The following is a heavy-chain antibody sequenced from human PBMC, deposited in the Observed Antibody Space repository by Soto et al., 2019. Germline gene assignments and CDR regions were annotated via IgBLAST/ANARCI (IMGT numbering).Heavy chain of an antibody. J-gene: IGHJ4*02. Sequence: PSETLSLTCTVSGGSISSYYWSWIRQPPGKGLEWIGYIYYSGSTNYNPSLKSRVTISVDTSKNQFSLKLSSVTAADTAVSYCARPAPDFGWYYFDYWGQGTLVTVSS. CDR2: IYYSGST. V-gene: IGHV4-59*01. CDR3: ARPAPDFGWYYFDY. CDR1: GGSISSYY. D-gene: IGHD6-19*01.